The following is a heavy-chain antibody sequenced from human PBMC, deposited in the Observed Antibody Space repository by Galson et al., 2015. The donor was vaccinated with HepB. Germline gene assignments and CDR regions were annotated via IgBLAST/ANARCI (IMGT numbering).Heavy chain of an antibody. D-gene: IGHD3-22*01. V-gene: IGHV3-7*03. CDR1: GFTFSSYW. Sequence: SLRLSCAASGFTFSSYWMSWVRQAPGKGLEWVANIKQDGSEKYYVDSVKGRFTISRDNAKNSLYLQMNSLRAEDTAVYYCARPGGYDSSGYYYAWGEVDAFDIWGQGTMVTVSS. CDR2: IKQDGSEK. CDR3: ARPGGYDSSGYYYAWGEVDAFDI. J-gene: IGHJ3*02.